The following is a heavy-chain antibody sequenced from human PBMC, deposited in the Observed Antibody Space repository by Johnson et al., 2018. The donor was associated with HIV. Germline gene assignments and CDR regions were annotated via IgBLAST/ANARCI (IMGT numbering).Heavy chain of an antibody. D-gene: IGHD5-18*01. CDR1: GFTVIGNY. J-gene: IGHJ3*02. V-gene: IGHV3-53*01. CDR3: ARDGRDLVTRGAFDI. Sequence: VQLVESGGGLIQPGGSLRLSCAASGFTVIGNYMSWVRQAPGKGLDWVSVIYSGGSTYYADSVKGRFTISRDNSKNSLFLQMTSLTAEDTAVYYCARDGRDLVTRGAFDIWGQGTMVTVSS. CDR2: IYSGGST.